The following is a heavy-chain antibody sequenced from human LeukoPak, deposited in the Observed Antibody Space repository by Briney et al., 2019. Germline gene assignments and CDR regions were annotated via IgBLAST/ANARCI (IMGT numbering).Heavy chain of an antibody. V-gene: IGHV3-66*01. J-gene: IGHJ4*02. Sequence: GGSPRLSCAASGFTVSSTYMSWIRQAPGKGLEWVSIIYSNSATYYVDSVKGRFTISRDNSKNTLYLQMNSLRAEDTAVYYCARMAGSSWFGYWGQGALVTVSS. CDR3: ARMAGSSWFGY. D-gene: IGHD6-13*01. CDR1: GFTVSSTY. CDR2: IYSNSAT.